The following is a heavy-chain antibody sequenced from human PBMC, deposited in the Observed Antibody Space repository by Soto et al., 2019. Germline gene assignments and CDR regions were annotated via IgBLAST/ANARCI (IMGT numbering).Heavy chain of an antibody. V-gene: IGHV4-34*01. CDR2: INHSGST. CDR3: ARGPMVRGVISYPYYYYIDV. D-gene: IGHD3-10*01. Sequence: SETLSLSCAVYGGSFSGYYWSWIRQPPGKGLEWIGEINHSGSTNYNPSLKSRVTISVDTSKNQFSLKLSSVTAADTVVYYCARGPMVRGVISYPYYYYIDVWGKGTTDTVSS. CDR1: GGSFSGYY. J-gene: IGHJ6*03.